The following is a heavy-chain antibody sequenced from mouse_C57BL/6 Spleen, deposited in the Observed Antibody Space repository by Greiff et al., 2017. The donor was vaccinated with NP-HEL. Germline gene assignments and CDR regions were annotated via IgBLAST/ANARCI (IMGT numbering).Heavy chain of an antibody. Sequence: VHVKQSGAELVKPGASVKLSCTASGFNIKDYYMHWVKQRTEQGLEWIGRIDPEDGETKYAPKFQGKATIPADTSSNTAYLQLSSLTSEDTAVYYCARSMERVYDGSCYAMDYWGQGTSVTVSS. D-gene: IGHD2-12*01. CDR2: IDPEDGET. J-gene: IGHJ4*01. CDR3: ARSMERVYDGSCYAMDY. CDR1: GFNIKDYY. V-gene: IGHV14-2*01.